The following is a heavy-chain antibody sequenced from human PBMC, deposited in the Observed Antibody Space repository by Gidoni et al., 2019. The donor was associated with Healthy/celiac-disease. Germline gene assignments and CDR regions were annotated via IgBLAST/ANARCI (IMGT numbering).Heavy chain of an antibody. CDR1: GFTFSSYA. CDR3: AKFNGSGRSAFDI. CDR2: IGGSGGST. Sequence: EVQLLESGGGLVQPGGSLRLSCAASGFTFSSYAMSWVRQAPGKGLEWVAAIGGSGGSTYYADSVKGRFTISRDNSKNTLYLQMNSLRAEDTAVYYCAKFNGSGRSAFDIWGQGTMVTVSS. D-gene: IGHD3-10*01. J-gene: IGHJ3*02. V-gene: IGHV3-23*01.